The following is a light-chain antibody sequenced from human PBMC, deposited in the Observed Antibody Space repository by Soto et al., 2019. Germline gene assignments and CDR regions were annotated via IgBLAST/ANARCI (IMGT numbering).Light chain of an antibody. J-gene: IGLJ1*01. CDR3: AAWDDSLSALYV. CDR1: SSNIGSNY. V-gene: IGLV1-47*01. Sequence: QSVLTQPPSASGTPGQRVTISCSGSSSNIGSNYVYWYQQLPGTAPKLLIYRNNQRPSGVPDRFSGSKSGTSASLAISVLRSEDEADYYCAAWDDSLSALYVFGTGTKVTVL. CDR2: RNN.